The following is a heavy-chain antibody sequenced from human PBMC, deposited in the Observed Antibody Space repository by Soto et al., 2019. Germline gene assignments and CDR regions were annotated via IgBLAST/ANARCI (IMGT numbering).Heavy chain of an antibody. V-gene: IGHV3-33*01. J-gene: IGHJ4*02. D-gene: IGHD3-10*01. CDR1: GFTFSTYG. Sequence: GSLRLSCAPSGFTFSTYGMHWVRQAPGKGLEWVAVISYDGSNQYYADSVKGRFTISRDNSKNMLYLQMNSLRAEDTAVYYCARDLGAFNYGSAYFDYWGQGTPVTVSS. CDR2: ISYDGSNQ. CDR3: ARDLGAFNYGSAYFDY.